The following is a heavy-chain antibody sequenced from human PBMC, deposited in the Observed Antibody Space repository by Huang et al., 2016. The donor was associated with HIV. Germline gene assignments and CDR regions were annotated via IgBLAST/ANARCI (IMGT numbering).Heavy chain of an antibody. CDR1: GGSISTHY. CDR2: IDYSGST. J-gene: IGHJ4*02. Sequence: QVQLQESGPGLVKPSETLSLTCTVSGGSISTHYWRWIRPPPGKGLEWIGSIDYSGSTNYSPSLKSRVTILLDTSKNQFSLRVNSVTAADTAMYYCARDHHDFWRGYRRMYFFDHWGQGTLVTVSS. D-gene: IGHD3-3*01. CDR3: ARDHHDFWRGYRRMYFFDH. V-gene: IGHV4-59*11.